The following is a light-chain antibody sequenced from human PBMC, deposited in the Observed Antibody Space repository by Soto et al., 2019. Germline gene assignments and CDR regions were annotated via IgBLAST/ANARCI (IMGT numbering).Light chain of an antibody. CDR3: QQSYSIMWT. CDR2: AAC. J-gene: IGKJ1*01. Sequence: DIQMTQSPSSLSASVGDRVTITCRASQSISSYLNWYQQKXGKAPKXXIYAACSLQSGVRSRFSGSGSGTDFTLTISSLQPEDFATDYCQQSYSIMWTFCQVTKVDIK. V-gene: IGKV1-39*01. CDR1: QSISSY.